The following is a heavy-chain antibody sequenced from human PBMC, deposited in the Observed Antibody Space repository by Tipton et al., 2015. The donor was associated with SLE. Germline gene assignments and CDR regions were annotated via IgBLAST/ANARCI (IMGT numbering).Heavy chain of an antibody. CDR3: ARSGAARRSPYFDY. Sequence: TLSLTCTVSGGSISSYYWSWIRQPPGKGLEWIGYIYYSGSTNYNPSLKSRVTISVDTSKNQFSLKLSSVTAADTAVYYCARSGAARRSPYFDYWGQGTLVTVSS. CDR1: GGSISSYY. J-gene: IGHJ4*02. D-gene: IGHD6-6*01. V-gene: IGHV4-59*01. CDR2: IYYSGST.